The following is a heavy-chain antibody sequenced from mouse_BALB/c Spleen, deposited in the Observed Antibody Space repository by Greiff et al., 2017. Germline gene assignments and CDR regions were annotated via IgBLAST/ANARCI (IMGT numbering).Heavy chain of an antibody. CDR2: ISSGGSYT. J-gene: IGHJ4*01. V-gene: IGHV5-6-4*01. Sequence: EVQLVESGGGLVKPGGSLKLSCAASGFTFSSYTMSWVRQTPEKRLEWVATISSGGSYTYYPDSVKGRFTISRDNAKNTLYLQMSSLKSEDTAMYYCTRDSGYDAMDYWGQGTSVTVSS. CDR3: TRDSGYDAMDY. CDR1: GFTFSSYT.